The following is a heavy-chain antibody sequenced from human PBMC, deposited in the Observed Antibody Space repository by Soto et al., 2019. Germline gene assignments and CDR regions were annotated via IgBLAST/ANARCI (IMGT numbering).Heavy chain of an antibody. CDR2: IYYSGST. CDR3: ARKKAVRWLGNWFDP. V-gene: IGHV4-39*01. J-gene: IGHJ5*02. D-gene: IGHD4-4*01. CDR1: GGSISSSSYY. Sequence: QLQLQESGPGLVKPSETLSLTCTVSGGSISSSSYYWGWIRQPPGKGLEWIGSIYYSGSTYYNPSLKRRVTISVDTSKDQFSRKLSSVTAADTAVYYCARKKAVRWLGNWFDPWGQGTLVTVSS.